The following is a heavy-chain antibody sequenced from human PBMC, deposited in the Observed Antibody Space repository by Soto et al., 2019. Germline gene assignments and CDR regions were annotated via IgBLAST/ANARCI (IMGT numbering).Heavy chain of an antibody. J-gene: IGHJ5*02. V-gene: IGHV4-39*01. D-gene: IGHD3-3*01. CDR3: ARRITIFGVVPNNWFDP. CDR2: IYYSGST. CDR1: GGSISSSSYY. Sequence: QLQLQESGPGLVKPSETLSLTCTVSGGSISSSSYYWGWIRQPPGKGLEWIGSIYYSGSTYYNPSLKSRVTIYVDTCKDQLSLKLSSVTAADTAVYYCARRITIFGVVPNNWFDPWGQGTLVTVSS.